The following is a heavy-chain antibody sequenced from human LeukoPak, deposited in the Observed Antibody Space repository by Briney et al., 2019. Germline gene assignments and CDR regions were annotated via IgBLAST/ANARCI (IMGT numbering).Heavy chain of an antibody. Sequence: PGGSLRLSCAASGFTFSSYSMNWVRQAPGKRLEWVSSITSSSSYIYYADSVKGRFTISRDNAKNSLYLQMNSLRAEDTAVYYCAREDGVVVVPAADYWGQGTLVTVSS. CDR3: AREDGVVVVPAADY. V-gene: IGHV3-21*01. J-gene: IGHJ4*02. D-gene: IGHD2-2*01. CDR2: ITSSSSYI. CDR1: GFTFSSYS.